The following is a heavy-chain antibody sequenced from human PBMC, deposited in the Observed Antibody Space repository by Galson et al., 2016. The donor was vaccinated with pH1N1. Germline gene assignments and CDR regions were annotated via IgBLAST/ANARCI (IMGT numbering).Heavy chain of an antibody. D-gene: IGHD3-16*01. V-gene: IGHV4-34*01. J-gene: IGHJ4*01. CDR1: GASFNRYF. Sequence: SETLSLTCAVSGASFNRYFWSWLRQSPVKGLEWIGEINHAETASYNPSLKSRVRISVDASKKQLTLTLDSVTAADTAIYYCARGSILFRFGSETSYQAIHYFEFWGHGTPVAVSS. CDR3: ARGSILFRFGSETSYQAIHYFEF. CDR2: INHAETA.